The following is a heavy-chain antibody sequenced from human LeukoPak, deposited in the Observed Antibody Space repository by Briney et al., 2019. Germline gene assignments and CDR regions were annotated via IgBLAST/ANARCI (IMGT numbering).Heavy chain of an antibody. CDR2: INPNSGGT. CDR3: ARDAFAYCGGDCYYYFDY. D-gene: IGHD2-21*02. J-gene: IGHJ4*02. Sequence: ASVKVSCKASGYTFTGYYMHWVRQAPGQGLEWMGWINPNSGGTNHAQKFQGRVTMTRDTSISTAYMELSRLRSDDTAVYYCARDAFAYCGGDCYYYFDYWGQGTLVTVSS. CDR1: GYTFTGYY. V-gene: IGHV1-2*02.